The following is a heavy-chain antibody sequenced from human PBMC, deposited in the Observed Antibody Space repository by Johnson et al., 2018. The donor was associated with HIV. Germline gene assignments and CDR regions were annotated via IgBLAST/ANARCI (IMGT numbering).Heavy chain of an antibody. CDR2: IKYDGSGK. Sequence: VQLVESGGGLVQPGGSLKLSCAASGFTFSVSAMHWVRQAPGKGLEWVAGIKYDGSGKFCVDSVKGRFTISRDNSKNTLYLQMNSLRAEDTAVYYCARGGNEIDAFDIWGQGTTVTVSS. V-gene: IGHV3-7*01. CDR1: GFTFSVSA. D-gene: IGHD1-1*01. J-gene: IGHJ3*02. CDR3: ARGGNEIDAFDI.